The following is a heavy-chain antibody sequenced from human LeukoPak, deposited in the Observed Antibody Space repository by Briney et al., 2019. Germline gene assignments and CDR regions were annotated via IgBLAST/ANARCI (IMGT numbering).Heavy chain of an antibody. Sequence: GGSLRLSCAASGFTFSSYSMNWVRQAPGKGLEWVSYISSSSSTIYYADSVKGRFTISRDNAENSLYLQMNSLRAEDTAVYYCARESTSERPGHWGQGTLVTVSS. D-gene: IGHD5/OR15-5a*01. CDR1: GFTFSSYS. J-gene: IGHJ4*02. CDR2: ISSSSSTI. CDR3: ARESTSERPGH. V-gene: IGHV3-48*04.